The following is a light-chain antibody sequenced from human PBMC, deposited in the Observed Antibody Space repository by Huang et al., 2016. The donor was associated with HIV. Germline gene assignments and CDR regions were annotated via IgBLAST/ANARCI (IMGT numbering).Light chain of an antibody. CDR1: QSVDSGY. CDR3: QQYGSSMAT. V-gene: IGKV3-20*01. Sequence: LTQSPGSLSLSPGDRVTLSCRASQSVDSGYVAWYHQKPGQSPRLLVYGTSSRASGIPSRFSGSGSGRDFSLTISGLDSEDFGVYYCQQYGSSMATFGQGTKVDI. J-gene: IGKJ2*01. CDR2: GTS.